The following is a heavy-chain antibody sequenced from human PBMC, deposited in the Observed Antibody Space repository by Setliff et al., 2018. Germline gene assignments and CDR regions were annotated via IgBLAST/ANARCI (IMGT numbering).Heavy chain of an antibody. V-gene: IGHV4-34*01. Sequence: PSETLSLTCAVYGGSFSGYYWSWIRQRPGKGLEWIGEINHSGSTNYNPSLKSRVTISVDTSKNQFSLKLSSVTAADTAVYYCARVRYVFWSGSIDYWGQGTLVTVSS. CDR2: INHSGST. CDR1: GGSFSGYY. J-gene: IGHJ4*02. CDR3: ARVRYVFWSGSIDY. D-gene: IGHD3-3*01.